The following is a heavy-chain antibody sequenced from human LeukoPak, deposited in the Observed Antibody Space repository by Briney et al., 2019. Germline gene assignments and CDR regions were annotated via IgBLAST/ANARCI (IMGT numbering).Heavy chain of an antibody. D-gene: IGHD6-19*01. CDR1: GFTFSSYS. V-gene: IGHV3-21*01. Sequence: GGSLRLSCAASGFTFSSYSMNWVRQAPGKGLEWVSSISSSSSYIYYADSVKGRFTISRDNAKNSLYLQMNSLRAEDTAVYYCTTDLGQWLVPADYWGQGTLVTVSS. J-gene: IGHJ4*02. CDR2: ISSSSSYI. CDR3: TTDLGQWLVPADY.